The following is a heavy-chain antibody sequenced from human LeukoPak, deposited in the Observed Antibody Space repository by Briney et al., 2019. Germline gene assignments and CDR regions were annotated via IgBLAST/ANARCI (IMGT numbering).Heavy chain of an antibody. D-gene: IGHD6-13*01. CDR2: IIPILGIA. CDR1: GGTFSSYA. J-gene: IGHJ5*01. Sequence: AASVKVSCKASGGTFSSYAISWVRQAPGQGLEWMGRIIPILGIANYAQKFQGRVTITADKSTSTAYMELSSLRSEDTAVYYCARGPGGHGYSSSWFDSGGQGPLVTVSS. CDR3: ARGPGGHGYSSSWFDS. V-gene: IGHV1-69*04.